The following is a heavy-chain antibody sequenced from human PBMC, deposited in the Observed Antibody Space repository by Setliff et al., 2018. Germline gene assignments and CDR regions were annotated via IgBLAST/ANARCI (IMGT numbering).Heavy chain of an antibody. CDR2: IHYRGTT. CDR3: ARGGGGYHAAS. V-gene: IGHV4-39*01. D-gene: IGHD2-15*01. J-gene: IGHJ5*02. CDR1: GVSISGGTYY. Sequence: SETLSLTCTVSGVSISGGTYYWAWIRQPPGKGLEWIGRIHYRGTTYSNASLARLLTISVDTGKNQFSLKLTSVTAADTAVYYCARGGGGYHAASWGQGILVTVSS.